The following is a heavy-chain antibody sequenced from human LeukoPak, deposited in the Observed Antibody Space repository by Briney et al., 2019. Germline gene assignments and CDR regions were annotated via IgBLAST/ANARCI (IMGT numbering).Heavy chain of an antibody. D-gene: IGHD1-26*01. Sequence: PSETLSLTCTVSGYSISSGYYWGWIRQPPGKGLEWIGSIYHSGSTYYNPSLKSRVTISVDTSKNQFSLKLSSVTAADTAVYYCARARWELRHYYYYYMDVWGKGTTVTVSS. V-gene: IGHV4-38-2*02. CDR1: GYSISSGYY. J-gene: IGHJ6*03. CDR3: ARARWELRHYYYYYMDV. CDR2: IYHSGST.